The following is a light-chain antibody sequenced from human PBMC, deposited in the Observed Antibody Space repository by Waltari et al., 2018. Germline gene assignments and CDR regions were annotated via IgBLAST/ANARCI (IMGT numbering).Light chain of an antibody. V-gene: IGLV2-23*02. CDR1: SSDVGRYNL. CDR2: DVN. CDR3: CSYAGSSTSVV. Sequence: QSVLTQPASVSGSPGQSITISCTGTSSDVGRYNLLSWYQQHPGEASKLMIYDVNKRPSGVSNRFSGSKSGNTASLTISGLQAEDEADYYCCSYAGSSTSVVFGGGTKLTVL. J-gene: IGLJ3*02.